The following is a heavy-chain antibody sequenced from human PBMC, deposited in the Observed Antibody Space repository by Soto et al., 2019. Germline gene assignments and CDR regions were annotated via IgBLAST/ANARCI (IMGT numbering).Heavy chain of an antibody. CDR3: AKGRGGSGSLTPRVDF. D-gene: IGHD3-10*01. CDR1: GFTFNNYA. V-gene: IGHV3-23*01. Sequence: EVQLLESGGGLVQPGGSLRLSCAASGFTFNNYAMTWVRQAPGKGLEWVSAISGGGDTTSYADSVKGRFIGSRDGSKNTLYLQMSSLRAEDTALYYCAKGRGGSGSLTPRVDFWGQGTLVTVSS. CDR2: ISGGGDTT. J-gene: IGHJ4*02.